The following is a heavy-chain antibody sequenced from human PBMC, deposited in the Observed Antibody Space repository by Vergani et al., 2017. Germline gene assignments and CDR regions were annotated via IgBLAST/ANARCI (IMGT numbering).Heavy chain of an antibody. CDR3: ARGIPYCSGTSCYSSTTFDP. J-gene: IGHJ5*02. Sequence: QVQLVQSGAEVKKPGASVKVSCKASGYTFTGYYMHWVRQAPGQGLEWMGWINPNSGGTNYAQKFQGRVTMTRDTSISTAYMGLGRLRSDDTAVYYCARGIPYCSGTSCYSSTTFDPWGQGTLVTVSS. V-gene: IGHV1-2*02. CDR2: INPNSGGT. CDR1: GYTFTGYY. D-gene: IGHD2-2*02.